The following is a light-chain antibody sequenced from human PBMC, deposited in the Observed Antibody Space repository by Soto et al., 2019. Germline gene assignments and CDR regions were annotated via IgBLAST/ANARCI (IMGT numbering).Light chain of an antibody. V-gene: IGLV2-14*01. J-gene: IGLJ2*01. CDR2: EVT. CDR1: SSDVGGYNY. Sequence: QSALTQPASVSGSPGQSITISCTGASSDVGGYNYVSWYQHHPGKAPKLIIYEVTNRPSGVSNRFSGSKSGNMASLTISGLQAEDEAAYYCSSYTSSPTHVLFGGGTKLTVL. CDR3: SSYTSSPTHVL.